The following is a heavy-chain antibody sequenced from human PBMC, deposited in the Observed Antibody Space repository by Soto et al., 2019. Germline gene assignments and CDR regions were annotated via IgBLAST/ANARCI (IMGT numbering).Heavy chain of an antibody. D-gene: IGHD6-19*01. CDR2: TYYRSKWYN. Sequence: PSQTLSLTCAISGDIVSSNSAAWNWIRQSPSRGLEWLGRTYYRSKWYNDYAVSVKSRITINPDTSKNQFSLQLNSVTPEDTAVYYCARETQWLVKDGDAFDIWGKGTMVTVSS. J-gene: IGHJ3*02. V-gene: IGHV6-1*01. CDR3: ARETQWLVKDGDAFDI. CDR1: GDIVSSNSAA.